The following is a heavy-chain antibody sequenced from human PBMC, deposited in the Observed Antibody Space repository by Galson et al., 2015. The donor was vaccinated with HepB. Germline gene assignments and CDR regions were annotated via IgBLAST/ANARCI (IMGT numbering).Heavy chain of an antibody. CDR1: GFTFEDYA. CDR2: ISWNSDFK. Sequence: SLRLSCAASGFTFEDYAMHWVRQVPGKGQEWVSGISWNSDFKGYADSVRGRFTISRDNAKYSLYLQMNSLRAEDTALYYCAQDLTYYYGSGSYFVGMDVWGQGTTVTVSS. J-gene: IGHJ6*02. D-gene: IGHD3-10*01. V-gene: IGHV3-9*01. CDR3: AQDLTYYYGSGSYFVGMDV.